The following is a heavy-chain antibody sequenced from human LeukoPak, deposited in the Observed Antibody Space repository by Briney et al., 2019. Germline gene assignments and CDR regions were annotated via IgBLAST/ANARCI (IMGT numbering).Heavy chain of an antibody. V-gene: IGHV3-9*03. Sequence: NPGGSLRLSCAASGFPFDDKAMHWARQAPGKGLEWVAGISRNSDSTGYADSVKGRFTISRDNAKTSLYLQMNSLRAEDMALYYCVKDIGSGSYRYGGYFDYWGQGTLVTVSS. CDR1: GFPFDDKA. CDR2: ISRNSDST. D-gene: IGHD1-26*01. CDR3: VKDIGSGSYRYGGYFDY. J-gene: IGHJ4*02.